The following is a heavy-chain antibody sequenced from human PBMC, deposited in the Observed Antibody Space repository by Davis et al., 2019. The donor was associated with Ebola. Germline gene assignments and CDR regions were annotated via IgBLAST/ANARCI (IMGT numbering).Heavy chain of an antibody. CDR1: GFTLSSEW. CDR2: MNNDGTKT. D-gene: IGHD3-9*01. J-gene: IGHJ6*02. CDR3: ARDPTGYYGMDV. Sequence: PGGSLRLSCAVSGFTLSSEWMHWVRQAPGRGLVWVAGMNNDGTKTYYADSVKGRFSISRDTAKNTLYLQMNSLRAEDTAVYYCARDPTGYYGMDVWGQGTTVTVSS. V-gene: IGHV3-74*01.